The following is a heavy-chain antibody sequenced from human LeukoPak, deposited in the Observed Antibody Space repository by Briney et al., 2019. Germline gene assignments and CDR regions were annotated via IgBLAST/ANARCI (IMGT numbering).Heavy chain of an antibody. CDR3: AKDTQADYYGSSGYTDY. J-gene: IGHJ4*02. D-gene: IGHD3-22*01. V-gene: IGHV3-9*03. Sequence: GGSLRLSCAASGFTLEEYGMPWIRQAPGKGLEGVSGISWNSGRIGYADTVKGRFTISRDNAQNSQYLLMNSLRAEDMALYYCAKDTQADYYGSSGYTDYWGQGTLVTVSS. CDR2: ISWNSGRI. CDR1: GFTLEEYG.